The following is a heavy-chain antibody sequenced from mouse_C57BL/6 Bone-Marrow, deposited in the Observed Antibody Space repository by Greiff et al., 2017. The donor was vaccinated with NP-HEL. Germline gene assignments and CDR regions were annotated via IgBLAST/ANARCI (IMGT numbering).Heavy chain of an antibody. CDR3: ASLYYYGSSRGFAY. J-gene: IGHJ3*01. CDR1: GFTITNTY. D-gene: IGHD1-1*01. V-gene: IGHV14-3*01. Sequence: EVQLQQSVAELVRPGASVKLSCTASGFTITNTYMHWVKQRPEQGLEWIGRIYPANGNTKYAPKFQGKATITADTSSNTAYLQLNSLTSEDTAIYYCASLYYYGSSRGFAYGGWGTGVTVSA. CDR2: IYPANGNT.